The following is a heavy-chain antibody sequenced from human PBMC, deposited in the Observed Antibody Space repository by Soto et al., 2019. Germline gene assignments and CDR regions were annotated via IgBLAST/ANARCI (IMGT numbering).Heavy chain of an antibody. J-gene: IGHJ4*02. CDR1: GYTFSSYD. CDR3: ARRGLRHDFDY. CDR2: MNPNSANT. V-gene: IGHV1-8*01. Sequence: QVQLGQSGAEVKKPGASVKVSCKASGYTFSSYDINWVRQATGQGLEWMGWMNPNSANTGYAQKFQGRVTMTWNTFISTAYMDLSSLTSEDTAVYYCARRGLRHDFDYWGQGTLVTVSS. D-gene: IGHD3-10*01.